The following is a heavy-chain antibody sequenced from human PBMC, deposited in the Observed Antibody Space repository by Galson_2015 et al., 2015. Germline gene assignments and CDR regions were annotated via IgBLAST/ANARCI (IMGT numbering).Heavy chain of an antibody. Sequence: SLRLSCAASGFIFRNYWMVWVRQTPGKGLEWVAKIRYDGSQTFYVDSVKGRFTISRDNAENSLYLQMNSLRADDTAVYCCARDANRGGEFDYWGQGALVTVSS. D-gene: IGHD1-14*01. CDR3: ARDANRGGEFDY. J-gene: IGHJ4*02. CDR2: IRYDGSQT. V-gene: IGHV3-7*03. CDR1: GFIFRNYW.